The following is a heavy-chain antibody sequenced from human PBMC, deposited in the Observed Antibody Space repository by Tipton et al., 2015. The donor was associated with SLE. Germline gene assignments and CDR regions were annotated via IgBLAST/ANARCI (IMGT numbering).Heavy chain of an antibody. CDR1: GFTFRNYA. V-gene: IGHV3-53*05. CDR2: TYRGGSR. D-gene: IGHD4-17*01. Sequence: SLRLSCAASGFTFRNYAMSWVRQAPGKGLEWVSFTYRGGSRYLADAVKGRFTVSRDISKNTLYLQMDILRADDTAVYYCATTVTTWGAFDIWGQGTKVTVSS. J-gene: IGHJ3*02. CDR3: ATTVTTWGAFDI.